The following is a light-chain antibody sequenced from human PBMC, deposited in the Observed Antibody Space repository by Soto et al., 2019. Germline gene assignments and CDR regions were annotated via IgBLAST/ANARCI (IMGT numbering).Light chain of an antibody. J-gene: IGKJ1*01. Sequence: DIPLTQSPFTLSASVGDRVTITCRASQRIATWLAWYQHQPGSAPKLLIYGASTLQSGVPSRFSGSGSGAEFTLTIDNLQPEDFATYYCQQYHLYWTFGPGTKVEI. CDR3: QQYHLYWT. V-gene: IGKV1-5*01. CDR2: GAS. CDR1: QRIATW.